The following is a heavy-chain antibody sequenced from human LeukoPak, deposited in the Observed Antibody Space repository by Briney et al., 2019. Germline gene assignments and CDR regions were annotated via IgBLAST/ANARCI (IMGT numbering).Heavy chain of an antibody. V-gene: IGHV1-8*01. D-gene: IGHD6-13*01. J-gene: IGHJ4*02. Sequence: ASVKVSCKASGYTFTSYDINWVRQATGQGLEWMGWMNPNSGNTGYAQKLQGRVTMTTDTSTSTAYMELRSLRSDDTAVYYCARGPQYSSSWYNYWGQGTLVTVSS. CDR1: GYTFTSYD. CDR2: MNPNSGNT. CDR3: ARGPQYSSSWYNY.